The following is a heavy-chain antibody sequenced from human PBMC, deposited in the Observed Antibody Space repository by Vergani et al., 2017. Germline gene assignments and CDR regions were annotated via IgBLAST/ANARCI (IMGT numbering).Heavy chain of an antibody. D-gene: IGHD3-10*01. Sequence: QVRLQESGPGLVKPSETLSLTCSVSGGSMSGYYWSWIRQPPGKELEWIGYMYHSGSTNYNPSLETRVSISGVTSKNQFSLKLNSVTAADTAVYYCGRVADFYGLGSRLRDLWGQGILVTVSS. V-gene: IGHV4-59*01. J-gene: IGHJ5*02. CDR1: GGSMSGYY. CDR2: MYHSGST. CDR3: GRVADFYGLGSRLRDL.